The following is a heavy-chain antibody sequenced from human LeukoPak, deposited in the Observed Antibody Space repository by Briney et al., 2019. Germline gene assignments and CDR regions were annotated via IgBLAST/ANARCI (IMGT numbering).Heavy chain of an antibody. V-gene: IGHV3-23*01. CDR3: AKFNASSSWPYFDY. CDR1: GFTFSSYA. J-gene: IGHJ4*02. Sequence: GGSLRLSCAASGFTFSSYAMSWVRQAPGKGLEWVSAISGSGGSTYYADSVKGRFTISRDNSKNTLYLQMNSLRAEDTAVYHCAKFNASSSWPYFDYWGQGTLVTVSS. D-gene: IGHD6-13*01. CDR2: ISGSGGST.